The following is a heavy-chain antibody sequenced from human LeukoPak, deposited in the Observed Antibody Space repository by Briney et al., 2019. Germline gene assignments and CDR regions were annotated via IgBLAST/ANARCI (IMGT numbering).Heavy chain of an antibody. V-gene: IGHV1-8*01. CDR3: ARPVYGDYEADY. Sequence: GASVKVSCKASGYTFTSYDINWVRQATGLGLEWMGWMNPNSGNTGYVQKFQGRVTMTRNTSISTAYMELSSLRSEDTAVYYCARPVYGDYEADYWGQGTLVTVSS. CDR1: GYTFTSYD. CDR2: MNPNSGNT. D-gene: IGHD4-17*01. J-gene: IGHJ4*02.